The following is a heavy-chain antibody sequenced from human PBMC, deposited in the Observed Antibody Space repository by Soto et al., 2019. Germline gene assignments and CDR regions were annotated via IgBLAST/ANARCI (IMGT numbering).Heavy chain of an antibody. CDR3: ARHAAYDSVWGKSDGSDY. J-gene: IGHJ4*02. CDR1: GGSISSNSYY. Sequence: QLQLQESGPGLVKPSETLSLACTVSGGSISSNSYYWDWIRQPPGEGLEWIGSMYYSGATYHKPSLQSRVTISVDTSKNQFYLHLSSVTAADTAVYYCARHAAYDSVWGKSDGSDYWGQGTLFTVSS. V-gene: IGHV4-39*01. D-gene: IGHD3-16*01. CDR2: MYYSGAT.